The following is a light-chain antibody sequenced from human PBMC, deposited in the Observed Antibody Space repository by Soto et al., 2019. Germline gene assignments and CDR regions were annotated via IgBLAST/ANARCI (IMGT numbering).Light chain of an antibody. J-gene: IGLJ2*01. CDR3: SSYTASNTLDVV. CDR2: EVT. V-gene: IGLV2-14*01. Sequence: QSALTQPASVSGSPGQSITISCTGTSSDGGDYNSVSWYQQHPGKAPKLMIYEVTNRPSGVSNRFSGYKSGNTASLTISGLQAEDEADYYCSSYTASNTLDVVFGGGTKLTVL. CDR1: SSDGGDYNS.